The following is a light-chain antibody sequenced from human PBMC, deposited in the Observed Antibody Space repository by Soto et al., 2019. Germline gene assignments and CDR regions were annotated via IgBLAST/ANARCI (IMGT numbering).Light chain of an antibody. V-gene: IGKV3-20*01. CDR3: QQYGSSWT. CDR1: QSVSSSY. Sequence: EIVLTQSPGTLSLSPGEIATLSCRARQSVSSSYLAWYQQKPGQAPRLLIYGASSRATGIPDSFSGSGSGTDFTLTISRREREDFALYYCQQYGSSWTFVQGPKVEIK. J-gene: IGKJ1*01. CDR2: GAS.